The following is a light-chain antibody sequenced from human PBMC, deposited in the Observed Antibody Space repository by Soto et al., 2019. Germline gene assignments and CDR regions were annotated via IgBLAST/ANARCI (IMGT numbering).Light chain of an antibody. CDR1: QTISSW. J-gene: IGKJ1*01. CDR3: QQYASYPWT. V-gene: IGKV1-5*03. Sequence: DIQMTQSPSTLSASVGDRVTITCRASQTISSWLAWYQQKPGKAPKLLIYKASTLKSGVPSRFRGSGSGTEFSLTITSLQPGDSATFYCQQYASYPWTFGRGTKVDIK. CDR2: KAS.